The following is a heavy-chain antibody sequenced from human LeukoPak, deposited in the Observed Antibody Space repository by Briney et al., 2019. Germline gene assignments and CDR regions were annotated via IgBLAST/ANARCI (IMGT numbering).Heavy chain of an antibody. J-gene: IGHJ4*02. Sequence: ASVKVSCKASGYTFTSYGISWVRQAPGQGLEWMGWISAYNGNTNYAQKLQGRVTMTTDTSTSTAYMELRSLRSDDTAVYYCARSPSVAGTDFFDYWGQGTLVTVSS. CDR2: ISAYNGNT. CDR1: GYTFTSYG. V-gene: IGHV1-18*01. D-gene: IGHD6-19*01. CDR3: ARSPSVAGTDFFDY.